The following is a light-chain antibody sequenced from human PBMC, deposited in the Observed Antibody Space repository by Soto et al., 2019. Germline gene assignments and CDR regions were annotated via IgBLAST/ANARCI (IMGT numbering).Light chain of an antibody. Sequence: QSVLTQPPSASGTPGQRVTISCAGSSSNIGSNYVYWYQQLPGTAPKVLIYRSNQRPSGVPDRFSGSKSGTSASLAISGLRSEDEADYYCATWDDSLSGVVFGGGIQLTVL. J-gene: IGLJ2*01. CDR3: ATWDDSLSGVV. CDR1: SSNIGSNY. CDR2: RSN. V-gene: IGLV1-47*01.